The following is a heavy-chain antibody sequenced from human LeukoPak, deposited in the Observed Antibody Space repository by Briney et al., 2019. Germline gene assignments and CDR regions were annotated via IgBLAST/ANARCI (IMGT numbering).Heavy chain of an antibody. Sequence: ASVKVSCKASVYTLTGYYIHWVRQPPGHGLEWMGGINPNSGGTYFAQSFQGRGTMTSDPSIGTAYMELSRLRSDDAAVYYCARAALGVWFGEPLGGPTEYWGQGTLVTVSS. CDR2: INPNSGGT. V-gene: IGHV1-2*02. CDR1: VYTLTGYY. D-gene: IGHD3-10*01. CDR3: ARAALGVWFGEPLGGPTEY. J-gene: IGHJ4*02.